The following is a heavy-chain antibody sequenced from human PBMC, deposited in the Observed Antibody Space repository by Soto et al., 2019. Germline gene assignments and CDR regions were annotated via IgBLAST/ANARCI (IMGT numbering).Heavy chain of an antibody. CDR1: GYTFTSYG. J-gene: IGHJ4*02. Sequence: QVQLVQSGAEVKKPGASVKVSCKASGYTFTSYGISWVRQAPGQGLEWMGWISAYNGNTKYAQKLQGRVTMTTDTSTRTADMELRSLTSNDTAVYYCAREPYYFDYGGRGTLVTVSS. CDR2: ISAYNGNT. CDR3: AREPYYFDY. V-gene: IGHV1-18*01.